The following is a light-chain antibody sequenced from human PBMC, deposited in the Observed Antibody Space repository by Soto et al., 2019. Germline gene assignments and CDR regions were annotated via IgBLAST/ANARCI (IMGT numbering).Light chain of an antibody. CDR1: SSDVGGYNY. CDR3: SSYTGSNTPVV. V-gene: IGLV2-14*01. J-gene: IGLJ2*01. Sequence: QSALTQPASVSGSPGQSITISCTGTSSDVGGYNYVSWYQQHPGKAPNLIIFDVSNRPSGVSNRFSGSKSGNAASLTISGLQAEDADDYYCSSYTGSNTPVVFGGGTKVTVL. CDR2: DVS.